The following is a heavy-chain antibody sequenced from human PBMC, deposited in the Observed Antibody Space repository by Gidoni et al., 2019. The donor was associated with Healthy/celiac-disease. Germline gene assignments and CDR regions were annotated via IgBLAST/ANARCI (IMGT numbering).Heavy chain of an antibody. CDR3: ARGPSYYDSSLPWGAFDI. CDR2: IKWNGGST. J-gene: IGHJ3*02. Sequence: EVQLVESGGGVVRPGGYLILSCAASGFPFDDSGMSWVRQAPGKGLGWVSGIKWNGGSTGYADSVKGRFTISRDNAKNSLYLQMNSLRAEDTALYHCARGPSYYDSSLPWGAFDIWGQGTMVTVSS. CDR1: GFPFDDSG. V-gene: IGHV3-20*01. D-gene: IGHD3-22*01.